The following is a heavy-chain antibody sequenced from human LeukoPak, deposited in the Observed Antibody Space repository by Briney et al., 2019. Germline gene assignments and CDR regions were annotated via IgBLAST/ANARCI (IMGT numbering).Heavy chain of an antibody. CDR3: ARGLVLGAFDI. Sequence: PGGSLRLSCAASGFTFSSYSMNWVRHTPRKGLEYVSVISSNGGSTYYANSVKGRFTISRDNSKNTLYLQMGSLRAEDMAVYYCARGLVLGAFDIWGQGRMVTVSS. J-gene: IGHJ3*02. V-gene: IGHV3-64*01. CDR1: GFTFSSYS. D-gene: IGHD2-15*01. CDR2: ISSNGGST.